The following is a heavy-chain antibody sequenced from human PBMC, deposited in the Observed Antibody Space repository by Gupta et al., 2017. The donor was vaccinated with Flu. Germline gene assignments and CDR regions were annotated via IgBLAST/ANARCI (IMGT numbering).Heavy chain of an antibody. V-gene: IGHV3-9*03. Sequence: LEWVAGLSWSSGSIGYADFVKGRFTISRDNAKNSLYLEMNSLRVDDMAFYYCAKDSLRRGFSYGSDHWGQGTVVTVSS. CDR3: AKDSLRRGFSYGSDH. CDR2: LSWSSGSI. J-gene: IGHJ4*02. D-gene: IGHD5-18*01.